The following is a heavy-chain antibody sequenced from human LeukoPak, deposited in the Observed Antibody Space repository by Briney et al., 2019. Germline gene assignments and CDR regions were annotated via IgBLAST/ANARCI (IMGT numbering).Heavy chain of an antibody. Sequence: SETLSLTCTVSGGSISSSSYYWGWIRQPPGRGLEWIGSIYYSGSTYYNSSLKSRVTISVDTSKNQFSLKLSSVTAADTAVYYCAWTFGYSYGYLDYWGQGTLVTVSS. CDR3: AWTFGYSYGYLDY. CDR2: IYYSGST. CDR1: GGSISSSSYY. J-gene: IGHJ4*02. D-gene: IGHD5-18*01. V-gene: IGHV4-39*01.